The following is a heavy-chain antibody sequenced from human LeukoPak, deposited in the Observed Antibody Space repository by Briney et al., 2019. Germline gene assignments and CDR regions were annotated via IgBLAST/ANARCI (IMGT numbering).Heavy chain of an antibody. D-gene: IGHD3-3*01. V-gene: IGHV1-69*05. CDR3: ARDLEGVWLLSGNNWFDP. CDR2: IIPIFGTA. CDR1: GGTFSSYA. Sequence: SVKVSCKASGGTFSSYAISWVRQAPGQGLEWMGRIIPIFGTANYAQKFQGRVTITTDESTSTAYMELSSLRSEDTAVYYCARDLEGVWLLSGNNWFDPWGQGTLVTVSS. J-gene: IGHJ5*02.